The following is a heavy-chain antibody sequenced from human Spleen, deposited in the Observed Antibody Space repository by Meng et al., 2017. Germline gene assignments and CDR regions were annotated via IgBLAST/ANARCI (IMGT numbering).Heavy chain of an antibody. D-gene: IGHD5-18*01. V-gene: IGHV4-34*01. J-gene: IGHJ6*02. CDR1: GGSFSGYY. Sequence: GSLRLSCAVYGGSFSGYYWSWIRQPPGKGLEWIGEINHSGSTNYNPSLKSRVTISVDTSKNQFSLKLSSVTAADTAVYYCARGPDTAMPKYYYYGMDVWGQGTTVTVSS. CDR2: INHSGST. CDR3: ARGPDTAMPKYYYYGMDV.